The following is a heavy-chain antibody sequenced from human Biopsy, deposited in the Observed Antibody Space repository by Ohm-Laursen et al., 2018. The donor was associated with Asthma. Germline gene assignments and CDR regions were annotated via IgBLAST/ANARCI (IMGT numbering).Heavy chain of an antibody. V-gene: IGHV1-18*01. CDR2: ISVYNGNT. CDR1: GYTFNSDG. D-gene: IGHD4-23*01. J-gene: IGHJ6*02. CDR3: ARAVDYSHYYGIDV. Sequence: PSEKVSCQNSGYTFNSDGITLVRQAPGQGLEWMGWISVYNGNTKVAQKLQDRVTMITDTSTSTAYMELRSLRSDDTAVYFCARAVDYSHYYGIDVWGQGTTVTVS.